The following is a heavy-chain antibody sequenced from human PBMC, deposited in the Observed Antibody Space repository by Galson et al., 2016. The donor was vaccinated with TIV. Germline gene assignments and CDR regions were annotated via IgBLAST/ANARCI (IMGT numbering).Heavy chain of an antibody. Sequence: SLRLSCAVSEFTFSNYYIHWVRQAPGKGLVWVSRIKSDGSNIGYADSVKGRFTISRDNTKNTLYLQMNSLTADDTAVYYCAKGRGSMFDYWGQGTVVTVSS. D-gene: IGHD3-10*01. CDR1: EFTFSNYY. V-gene: IGHV3-74*01. CDR3: AKGRGSMFDY. CDR2: IKSDGSNI. J-gene: IGHJ4*02.